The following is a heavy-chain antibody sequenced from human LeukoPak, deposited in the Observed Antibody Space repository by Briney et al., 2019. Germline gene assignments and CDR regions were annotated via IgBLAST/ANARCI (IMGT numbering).Heavy chain of an antibody. V-gene: IGHV3-23*01. Sequence: GGSLRLSCAASGFTFYNYAMIWVRQAPGKGLEWVSAISGSGGSTYHADSVKGRFTISRDNSKNTLYLQMNSLRAEDTAVYYCAKDQDSSGHPWDFQHWGQGTLVTVSS. CDR1: GFTFYNYA. D-gene: IGHD3-22*01. CDR3: AKDQDSSGHPWDFQH. CDR2: ISGSGGST. J-gene: IGHJ1*01.